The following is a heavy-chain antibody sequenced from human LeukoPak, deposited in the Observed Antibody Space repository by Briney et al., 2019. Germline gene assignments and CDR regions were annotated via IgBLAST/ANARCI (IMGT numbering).Heavy chain of an antibody. D-gene: IGHD2-21*02. V-gene: IGHV5-51*01. Sequence: GESLKISCKGSGYSFTNDWIGWVRQMPGKGLEWMGIIYPGDSDTRYSPSFQGQVTISADKSISTAYLHWSSLKASDTAMYYCARLPYCGGDCYPNWFDPWGQGSLVTVSP. CDR2: IYPGDSDT. CDR3: ARLPYCGGDCYPNWFDP. CDR1: GYSFTNDW. J-gene: IGHJ5*02.